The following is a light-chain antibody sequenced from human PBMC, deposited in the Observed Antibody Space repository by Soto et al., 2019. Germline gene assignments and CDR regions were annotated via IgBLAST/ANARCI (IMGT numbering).Light chain of an antibody. Sequence: DIQMTQSPPSLSASVGDRVTITCRASQSIYNYLNWYQQKPGKAPNLLIYAASSLHSGVPSRFSGSGSGTEFTLTISSLQHEDFATYFCQQRYSLPLTFGGGTKVEI. CDR1: QSIYNY. CDR3: QQRYSLPLT. J-gene: IGKJ4*01. CDR2: AAS. V-gene: IGKV1-39*01.